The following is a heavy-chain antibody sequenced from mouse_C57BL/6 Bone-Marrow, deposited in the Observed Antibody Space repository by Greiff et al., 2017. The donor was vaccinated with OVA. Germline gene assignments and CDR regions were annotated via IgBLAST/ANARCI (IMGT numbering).Heavy chain of an antibody. CDR3: ARGRGYYAMDY. Sequence: QVQLKQPGAELVKPGASVKLSCKASGYTFTSYWMHWVKQRPGQGLEWIGMIHPNSGSTNYNEKFKSKATLTVDKSSSTAYMQLSSLTSEDSAVYYCARGRGYYAMDYWGQGTSVTVSS. J-gene: IGHJ4*01. CDR1: GYTFTSYW. V-gene: IGHV1-64*01. CDR2: IHPNSGST. D-gene: IGHD3-3*01.